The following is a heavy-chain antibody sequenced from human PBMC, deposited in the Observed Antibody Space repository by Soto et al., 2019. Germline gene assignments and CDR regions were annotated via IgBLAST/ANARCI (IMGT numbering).Heavy chain of an antibody. J-gene: IGHJ4*02. CDR1: GGSISSYY. CDR3: AGAQMATIYFDY. V-gene: IGHV4-59*01. D-gene: IGHD5-12*01. Sequence: SETLSLTCTVSGGSISSYYLTWIRQPPGKGLEWIGHIYYSGTIRYSPSLKNRVTISVDASKKQFSLKLSSVTAADTAVYYCAGAQMATIYFDYWGQGTLVTVSS. CDR2: IYYSGTI.